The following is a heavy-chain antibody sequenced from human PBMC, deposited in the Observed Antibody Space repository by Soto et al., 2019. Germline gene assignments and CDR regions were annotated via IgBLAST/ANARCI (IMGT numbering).Heavy chain of an antibody. CDR1: GYSFTDYH. Sequence: ASVKVSCKASGYSFTDYHIHWVRQAPGQGLEWLGRINPKSGGTSTAQKFQGWVTMTTDTSISTASMELTRLTSDDTAIYYCARGDSTDCSNGVCSFFYNHDMDVWGQVTTVTVSS. J-gene: IGHJ6*02. D-gene: IGHD2-8*01. V-gene: IGHV1-2*04. CDR2: INPKSGGT. CDR3: ARGDSTDCSNGVCSFFYNHDMDV.